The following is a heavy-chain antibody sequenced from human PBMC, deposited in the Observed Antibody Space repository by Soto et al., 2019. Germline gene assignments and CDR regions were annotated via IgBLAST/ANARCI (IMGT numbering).Heavy chain of an antibody. J-gene: IGHJ4*02. V-gene: IGHV3-74*01. D-gene: IGHD1-20*01. Sequence: GGSLRLSCAASGFTFSSYWMHWVRQAPGKGLVWVSRINSDGSSTSYADSVKGRFTISRDNAKNTLYLQMNSLRAEDTAVYYCARGGLLTGIDFDYWGQGTLVTVSS. CDR2: INSDGSST. CDR3: ARGGLLTGIDFDY. CDR1: GFTFSSYW.